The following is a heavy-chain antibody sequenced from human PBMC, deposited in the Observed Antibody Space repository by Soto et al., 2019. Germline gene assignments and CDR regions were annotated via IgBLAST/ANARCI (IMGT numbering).Heavy chain of an antibody. CDR3: ARRYCSGGSCLDY. D-gene: IGHD2-15*01. J-gene: IGHJ4*02. CDR2: IYYSGST. V-gene: IGHV4-59*01. CDR1: GGSISSYY. Sequence: SETLSLTCTVSGGSISSYYWSWIRQPPGRGLEWIGYIYYSGSTNYNPSLKSRVTISVDTSKNQFSLKLSSVTAADTAVYYCARRYCSGGSCLDYWGQGTLVTVSS.